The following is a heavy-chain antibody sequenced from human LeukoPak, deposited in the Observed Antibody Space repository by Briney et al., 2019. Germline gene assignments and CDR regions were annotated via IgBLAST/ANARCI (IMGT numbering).Heavy chain of an antibody. CDR3: ARSPHILTGENFDY. CDR2: INPNSGGT. Sequence: VASVKVSRKASGYTFTGYYMHWVRQAPGQGLEWMGWINPNSGGTNYAQKFQGRVTMTRDTSISTAYMELSRLRSDDTAVYYCARSPHILTGENFDYWGQGTLLTVSS. D-gene: IGHD3-9*01. V-gene: IGHV1-2*02. J-gene: IGHJ4*02. CDR1: GYTFTGYY.